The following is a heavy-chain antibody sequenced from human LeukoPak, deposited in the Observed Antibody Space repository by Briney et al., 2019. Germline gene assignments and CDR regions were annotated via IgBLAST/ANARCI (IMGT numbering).Heavy chain of an antibody. V-gene: IGHV3-15*01. CDR1: RFTFSNAW. CDR3: ARIYKLAYFDY. J-gene: IGHJ4*02. D-gene: IGHD1-1*01. CDR2: IKSKTDGGTT. Sequence: PGRSLRLSCAASRFTFSNAWMSWVRQAPGKGLEWVGRIKSKTDGGTTDYAAPVKGRFTISRDDSENTLYLQMNSLKTEDTAVYYCARIYKLAYFDYWGQGTLVTVSS.